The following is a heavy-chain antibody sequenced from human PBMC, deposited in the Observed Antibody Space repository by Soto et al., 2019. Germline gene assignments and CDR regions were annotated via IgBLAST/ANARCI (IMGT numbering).Heavy chain of an antibody. Sequence: RSQTLALTCTVSGCSISRYDYYWNGICQRPGKGLEWIGNIYYRGNTNYNPSLKSRIIMSMDMSENQFSLKLTSVTAADTAVYYCPIGYDYYVMDFWGQGTSGTVSS. CDR2: IYYRGNT. J-gene: IGHJ6*02. CDR1: GCSISRYDYY. V-gene: IGHV4-31*03. CDR3: PIGYDYYVMDF.